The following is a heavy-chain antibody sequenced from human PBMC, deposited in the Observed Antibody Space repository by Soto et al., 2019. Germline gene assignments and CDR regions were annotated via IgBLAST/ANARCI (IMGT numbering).Heavy chain of an antibody. J-gene: IGHJ4*02. Sequence: GGSLRLSCAASGFTFSSYSMNWVRQAPGKGLEWVSYISCSSSTIYYADSVKGRFTISRDNAKNSLYLQMNSLRDEDTAVYYCARGPHIVVVPAANTFDYWGQGTLVTVSS. CDR1: GFTFSSYS. D-gene: IGHD2-2*01. CDR2: ISCSSSTI. CDR3: ARGPHIVVVPAANTFDY. V-gene: IGHV3-48*02.